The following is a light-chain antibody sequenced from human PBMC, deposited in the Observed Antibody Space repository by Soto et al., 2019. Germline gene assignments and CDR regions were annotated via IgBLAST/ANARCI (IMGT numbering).Light chain of an antibody. J-gene: IGLJ2*01. CDR1: SSDVGVYNY. CDR3: SSYTSSSTVV. CDR2: DVS. V-gene: IGLV2-14*01. Sequence: QSVLTQPASVSASPGQSITISCTGSSSDVGVYNYVSWYQQHPGKAPKLIIYDVSNRPSGVSNRFSGSKSGNTASLTISGLQAEDEADYYCSSYTSSSTVVFGGGTKLTVL.